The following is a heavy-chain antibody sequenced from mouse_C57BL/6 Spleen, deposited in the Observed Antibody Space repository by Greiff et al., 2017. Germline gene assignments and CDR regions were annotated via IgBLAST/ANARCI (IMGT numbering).Heavy chain of an antibody. CDR1: GYTFTSYW. CDR3: ARYWYFDV. Sequence: VQLQQPGTELVKPGASGYTFTSYWMHWVQQRPGQGLEWIGNINPSNGGTNYNEKFKSKATLTVDKSSSTAYMQLSSLTSEDSAVYYCARYWYFDVWGTGTTVTVSS. CDR2: INPSNGGT. V-gene: IGHV1-53*01. J-gene: IGHJ1*03.